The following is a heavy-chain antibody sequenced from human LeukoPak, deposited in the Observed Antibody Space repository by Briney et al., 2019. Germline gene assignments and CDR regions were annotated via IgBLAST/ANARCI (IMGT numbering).Heavy chain of an antibody. J-gene: IGHJ4*02. Sequence: NTSQTLSLTCTVSGGTISSGDYYWSWIRQPPGKGLEWIGYIYYGGSTYYNPSLKSRVTISVDTSKNQFSLKLSSVTAADTAVYYCARGPYGALGYWGQGTLVTVSS. CDR3: ARGPYGALGY. V-gene: IGHV4-30-4*01. D-gene: IGHD4-17*01. CDR1: GGTISSGDYY. CDR2: IYYGGST.